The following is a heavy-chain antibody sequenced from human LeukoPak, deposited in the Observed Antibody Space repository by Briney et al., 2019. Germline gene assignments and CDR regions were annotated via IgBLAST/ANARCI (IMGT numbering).Heavy chain of an antibody. CDR1: GYTFTNYW. CDR3: ARYYYDRAVGPFDY. V-gene: IGHV5-51*01. Sequence: GESLMISCKGSGYTFTNYWIGWVRQMPGKGLEWMGIIYPDDSDIRYSPSFQGQVTISADKSITTAYLQWSSLKASDTAMYYCARYYYDRAVGPFDYWGQGSLVTVSS. J-gene: IGHJ4*02. CDR2: IYPDDSDI. D-gene: IGHD3-22*01.